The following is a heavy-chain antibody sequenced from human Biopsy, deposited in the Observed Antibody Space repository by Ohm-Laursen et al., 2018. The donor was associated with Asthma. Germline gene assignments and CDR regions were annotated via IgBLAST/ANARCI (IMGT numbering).Heavy chain of an antibody. J-gene: IGHJ5*02. CDR1: GVSISTTNY. CDR2: VYYSGTS. V-gene: IGHV4-39*01. Sequence: SDTLSLTCSVSGVSISTTNYWSWIRQPPGKRLEWIGSVYYSGTSYYNPSLKGRLTISVDTSKNQFSLNLGSVTAADTAVYYCARHWSGNGWQDMYNYFDPWGRGTLVTVSS. CDR3: ARHWSGNGWQDMYNYFDP. D-gene: IGHD6-19*01.